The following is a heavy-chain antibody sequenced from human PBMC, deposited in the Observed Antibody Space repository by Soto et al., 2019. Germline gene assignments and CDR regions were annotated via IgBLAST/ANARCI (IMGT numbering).Heavy chain of an antibody. CDR2: ISASGGLK. V-gene: IGHV3-23*01. J-gene: IGHJ5*02. CDR3: ARQDGAPSGCLAH. D-gene: IGHD1-26*01. CDR1: GFTFTNYA. Sequence: EVQLSESGGDLRQPGGSLRLSCAASGFTFTNYAMTWVRQTPGKGLEWVSGISASGGLKYYADSVQGRFTFSRDNSKNILYLQMHSLGAGDTALYFCARQDGAPSGCLAHWGQGTHVTFSS.